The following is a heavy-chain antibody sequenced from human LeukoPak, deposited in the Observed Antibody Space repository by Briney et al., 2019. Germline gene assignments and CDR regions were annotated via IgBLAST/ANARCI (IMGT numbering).Heavy chain of an antibody. Sequence: ASVKVSCKASGYTFTGYYMHWVRQAPGQGLEWMGWINPNSGGTNYAQKFQGRVTMTRDTSISTAYMELSRLRSDDTAVYYCARCRPPKYTARRKGIDVWGQGTTVTVSS. D-gene: IGHD2-2*02. CDR2: INPNSGGT. J-gene: IGHJ6*02. V-gene: IGHV1-2*02. CDR1: GYTFTGYY. CDR3: ARCRPPKYTARRKGIDV.